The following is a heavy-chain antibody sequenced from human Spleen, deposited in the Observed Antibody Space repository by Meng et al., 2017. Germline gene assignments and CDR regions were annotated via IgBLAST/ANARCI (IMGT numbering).Heavy chain of an antibody. J-gene: IGHJ4*02. CDR1: SGAITSYY. CDR3: ARGPPNYGDYIDS. Sequence: SETLSLTCTVSSGAITSYYWSWIRQPPGKGLEWIGYIYYTGSTNYNPSLKSRVTMSVDMSKNQFSLKLNSVTAADTAVYYCARGPPNYGDYIDSWGQGMQVTVSS. D-gene: IGHD4-17*01. V-gene: IGHV4-59*12. CDR2: IYYTGST.